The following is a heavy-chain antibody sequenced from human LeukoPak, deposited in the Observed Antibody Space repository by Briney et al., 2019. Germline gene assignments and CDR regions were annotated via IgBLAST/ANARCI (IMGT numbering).Heavy chain of an antibody. Sequence: PGGSLRLSCVASGFSFSDYSMNWVRQAPGKGLEWVSSINSRSNDIYYADSVKGRFTISRDNAKNSLYLQMNSLRAEDTAVYYCAKVPDYYGSGRYHWGQGTLVTVSS. CDR1: GFSFSDYS. CDR3: AKVPDYYGSGRYH. D-gene: IGHD3-10*01. J-gene: IGHJ4*02. V-gene: IGHV3-21*01. CDR2: INSRSNDI.